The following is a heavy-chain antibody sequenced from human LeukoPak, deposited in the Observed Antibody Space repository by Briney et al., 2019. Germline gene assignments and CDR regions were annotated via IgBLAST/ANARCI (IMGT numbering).Heavy chain of an antibody. D-gene: IGHD3-22*01. CDR3: ARGGLSGMIID. V-gene: IGHV1-8*01. J-gene: IGHJ3*01. Sequence: GASVKVSCKASGYIFTSYDINWVRQATGQGLEWMGWMNPNSGDTGYAQTFLGRVTLTRDTSISTAYMELSSLRSEDTAVYYCARGGLSGMIIDWGQGTMVTVSS. CDR1: GYIFTSYD. CDR2: MNPNSGDT.